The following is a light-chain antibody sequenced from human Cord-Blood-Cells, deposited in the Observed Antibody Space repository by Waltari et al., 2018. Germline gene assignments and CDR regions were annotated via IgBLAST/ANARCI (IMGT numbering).Light chain of an antibody. Sequence: SYELFQPPSVSVSPGQSASITCSGANVGDTYACWYQQKPGQSSVLVSYQDSKRPSGNPERFYGSNSGNTATLTISGTQAMDEADYYCQAWDSSTVVFGGGTKLTVL. CDR1: NVGDTY. CDR2: QDS. V-gene: IGLV3-1*01. CDR3: QAWDSSTVV. J-gene: IGLJ2*01.